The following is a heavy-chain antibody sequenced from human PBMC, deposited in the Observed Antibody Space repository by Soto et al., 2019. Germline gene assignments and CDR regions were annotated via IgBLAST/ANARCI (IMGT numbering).Heavy chain of an antibody. Sequence: ASVKVSCKASGYTFTSYAMHWVRQAPGQRLEWMGWINAGNGNTKYSQKFQGRVTITRDTSASTAYMELSSLRSEDTAVYYCARSSEDILVVVAATSQAFDIWGQGTMVTVSS. D-gene: IGHD2-15*01. CDR3: ARSSEDILVVVAATSQAFDI. CDR1: GYTFTSYA. V-gene: IGHV1-3*01. J-gene: IGHJ3*02. CDR2: INAGNGNT.